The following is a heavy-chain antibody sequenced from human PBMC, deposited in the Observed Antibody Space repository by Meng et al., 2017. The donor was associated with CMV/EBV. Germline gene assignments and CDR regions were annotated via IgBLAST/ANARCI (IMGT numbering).Heavy chain of an antibody. V-gene: IGHV4-4*07. Sequence: ARLEESGPGLVKPSETLSLTCTVSGGTISSCYWSWIRQPAGKGLEWIGRIYTSGSTNYNPSLKSRVTMSVATSKNQFSLKLSSVTAADTAVYYCAREIVVVPAAIDNWFDPWGQGTLVTVSS. CDR3: AREIVVVPAAIDNWFDP. D-gene: IGHD2-2*02. J-gene: IGHJ5*02. CDR2: IYTSGST. CDR1: GGTISSCY.